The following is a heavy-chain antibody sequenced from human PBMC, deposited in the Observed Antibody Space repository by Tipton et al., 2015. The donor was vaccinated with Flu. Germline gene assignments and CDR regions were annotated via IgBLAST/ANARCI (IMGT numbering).Heavy chain of an antibody. CDR2: MNPNSGNR. Sequence: QLVQSGAEVKKPGASVKVSCKASGYTFTSYDINWVRQATGQGLEWMGWMNPNSGNRGYAQKFQGRVTMTRNTSLSTAYMELGSLRSEDTAVYFGARGSGGSDSYYNVDHWGQGTLVTVSS. J-gene: IGHJ4*02. CDR3: ARGSGGSDSYYNVDH. CDR1: GYTFTSYD. D-gene: IGHD3-10*01. V-gene: IGHV1-8*01.